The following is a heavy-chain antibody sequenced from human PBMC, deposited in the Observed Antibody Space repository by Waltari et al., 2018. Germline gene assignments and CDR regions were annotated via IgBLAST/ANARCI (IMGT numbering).Heavy chain of an antibody. V-gene: IGHV4-38-2*01. D-gene: IGHD6-13*01. CDR3: ASPALARIAAAGTRDGFDY. CDR2: IYHSGST. J-gene: IGHJ4*02. Sequence: AWIGSIYHSGSTYYNPSLKSRVTISVDTSKNQFSLKLSSVTAADTAVYYCASPALARIAAAGTRDGFDYWGQGTLVTVSS.